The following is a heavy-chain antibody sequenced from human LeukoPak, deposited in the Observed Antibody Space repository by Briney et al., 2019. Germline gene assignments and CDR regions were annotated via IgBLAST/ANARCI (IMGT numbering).Heavy chain of an antibody. J-gene: IGHJ5*02. CDR2: IKSKTDGGTT. V-gene: IGHV3-15*01. CDR1: GSTFSNAW. CDR3: TTDPLWFGGRSGDWFDP. D-gene: IGHD3-10*01. Sequence: GGSLRLSCAASGSTFSNAWMSWVRQAPGKGLEWVGRIKSKTDGGTTDYAAPVKGRFTISRDDSKNTLYLQMNSLKTEDTAVYYRTTDPLWFGGRSGDWFDPWGQGTLVTVSS.